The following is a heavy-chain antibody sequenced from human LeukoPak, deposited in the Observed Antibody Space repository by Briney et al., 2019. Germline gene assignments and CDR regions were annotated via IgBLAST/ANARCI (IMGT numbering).Heavy chain of an antibody. CDR2: IQNTGST. D-gene: IGHD6-13*01. CDR3: ATQPEGSTWYYFDY. V-gene: IGHV4-59*01. J-gene: IGHJ4*02. CDR1: GGSISSSY. Sequence: KPSETLSLTCTVSGGSISSSYWTWIRQPPGKGLEWIGYIQNTGSTNYNASLKSRVTISVDTSKNQFSLKLSSVTAADTAVYYCATQPEGSTWYYFDYWGQGTLVTVSP.